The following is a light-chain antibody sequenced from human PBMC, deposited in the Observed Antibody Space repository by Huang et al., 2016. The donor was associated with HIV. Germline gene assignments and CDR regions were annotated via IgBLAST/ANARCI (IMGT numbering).Light chain of an antibody. J-gene: IGKJ2*01. CDR2: DTS. V-gene: IGKV3-20*01. Sequence: EIVLTQSPGTLSLSPGERATLSCRANQSVSRNYLAWHQQTPGQAPRLLIYDTSNRATGIPDRCTGSGSETYFTLTVTRLAPEDFAVYYCQYYGSSPYTFGQGTQLEI. CDR3: QYYGSSPYT. CDR1: QSVSRNY.